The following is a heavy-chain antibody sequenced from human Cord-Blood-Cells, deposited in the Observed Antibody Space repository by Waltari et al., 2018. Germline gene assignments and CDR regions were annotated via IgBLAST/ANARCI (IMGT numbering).Heavy chain of an antibody. D-gene: IGHD6-6*01. CDR1: GGSLSSRSYP. CDR3: ARLWKRSSSSFDY. V-gene: IGHV4-39*01. Sequence: QLQLQESGPGLVKASRTLSLTCTVSGGSLSSRSYPWGLLRQPPGKWLEWIGSIYYSWSTYYNPSLKSRVTISVDTSKNQFSLKLSSVTAADTAVYYCARLWKRSSSSFDYWGQGTLVTVSS. J-gene: IGHJ4*02. CDR2: IYYSWST.